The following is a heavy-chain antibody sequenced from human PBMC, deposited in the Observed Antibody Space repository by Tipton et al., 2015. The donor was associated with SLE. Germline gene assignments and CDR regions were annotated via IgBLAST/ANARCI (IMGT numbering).Heavy chain of an antibody. V-gene: IGHV4-39*07. CDR2: IYYSGST. CDR1: GGSISSSSYY. CDR3: ARGGGQKYYYDSSGYYGAFDI. J-gene: IGHJ3*02. Sequence: TLSLTCTVSGGSISSSSYYWGWIRQPPGKGLEWIGSIYYSGSTNYNPSLKSRVTISVDTSKNQFSLKLSSVTAADTAVYYCARGGGQKYYYDSSGYYGAFDIWGQGTMVTVSS. D-gene: IGHD3-22*01.